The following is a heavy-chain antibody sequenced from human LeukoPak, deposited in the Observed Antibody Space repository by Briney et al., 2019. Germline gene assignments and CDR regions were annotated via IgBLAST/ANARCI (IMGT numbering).Heavy chain of an antibody. CDR2: IFHTGTT. J-gene: IGHJ4*02. V-gene: IGHV4-59*08. CDR1: GGSISTYY. Sequence: SETLSLTCTVSGGSISTYYWSWIRQPPGKGLECLGFIFHTGTTNYNPPLKSRVTISVDTSKNQFSLKLSSVTAADTAIYYCARTYCSTNACPFDHWGQGTLVTVSS. CDR3: ARTYCSTNACPFDH. D-gene: IGHD2-2*01.